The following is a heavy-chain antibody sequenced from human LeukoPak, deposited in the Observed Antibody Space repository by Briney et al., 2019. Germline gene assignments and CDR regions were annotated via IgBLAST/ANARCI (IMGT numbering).Heavy chain of an antibody. CDR3: ARDFFRDRQGYFDY. V-gene: IGHV3-30*04. CDR2: ISYDGSNK. D-gene: IGHD3-10*01. J-gene: IGHJ4*02. CDR1: GFTFTSYA. Sequence: PGGSLRLSCAASGFTFTSYAMHWVRQAPGKGLEWVAVISYDGSNKYYADSVKGRFTISRDNSKNTLYLQMNSLRAEDTAVYYCARDFFRDRQGYFDYWGQGTLVTVSS.